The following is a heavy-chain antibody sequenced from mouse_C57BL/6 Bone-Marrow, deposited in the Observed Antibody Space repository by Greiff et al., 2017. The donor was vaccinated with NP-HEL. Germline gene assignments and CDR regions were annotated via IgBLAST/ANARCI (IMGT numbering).Heavy chain of an antibody. CDR2: INPSTGGT. Sequence: EVQLQQSGPELVKPGASVKISCKASGYSFTGYYMNWVKQSPEKSLEWIGEINPSTGGTTYNQKFKAKATLTVDKSSSTASMQLKSLTSEDSAVYYCARVAPYYAMDDWGQGTSVTVSS. CDR1: GYSFTGYY. CDR3: ARVAPYYAMDD. J-gene: IGHJ4*01. D-gene: IGHD1-1*01. V-gene: IGHV1-42*01.